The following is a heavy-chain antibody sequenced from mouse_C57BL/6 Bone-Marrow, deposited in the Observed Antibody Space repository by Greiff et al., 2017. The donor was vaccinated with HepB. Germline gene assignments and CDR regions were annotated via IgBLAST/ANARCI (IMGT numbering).Heavy chain of an antibody. CDR3: ARDMGIYYYGSSYGWYFDV. D-gene: IGHD1-1*01. Sequence: EVMLVESEGGLVQPGSSMKLSCTASGFTFSDYYMAWVRQVPEKGLEWVANINYDGSSTYYLDSLKSRFIISRDNAKNILYLQMSSLKSEDTATYYCARDMGIYYYGSSYGWYFDVWGTGTTVTVSS. V-gene: IGHV5-16*01. CDR2: INYDGSST. CDR1: GFTFSDYY. J-gene: IGHJ1*03.